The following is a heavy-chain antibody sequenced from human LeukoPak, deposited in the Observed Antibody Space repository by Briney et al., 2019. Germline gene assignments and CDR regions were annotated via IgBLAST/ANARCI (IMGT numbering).Heavy chain of an antibody. J-gene: IGHJ6*02. CDR2: IHYSGST. CDR3: ARDKVSVYYYGMDV. Sequence: SETLSLTCTVSGGSVSSGTYYWSWTRQPPGKGLEWIGYIHYSGSTNYNPSLKSRVTISVDTSKNQFSLKLSSVTAADTAVYYCARDKVSVYYYGMDVWGQGTTVIVSS. V-gene: IGHV4-61*01. CDR1: GGSVSSGTYY. D-gene: IGHD6-6*01.